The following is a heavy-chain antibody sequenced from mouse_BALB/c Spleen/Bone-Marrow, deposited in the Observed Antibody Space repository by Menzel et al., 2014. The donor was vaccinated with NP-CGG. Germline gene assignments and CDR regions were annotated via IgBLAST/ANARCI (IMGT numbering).Heavy chain of an antibody. CDR3: ARSDGYYYAMDY. CDR2: ILPGSGST. D-gene: IGHD2-3*01. J-gene: IGHJ4*01. V-gene: IGHV1-9*01. Sequence: QVQLQQSGAELMKPGASVKISCKATGHTFXSYWIEWVKQRPGHGLEWIGEILPGSGSTNYNEKFKGKATFTADTSSNTAYMQLSSLTSEDSAVYYCARSDGYYYAMDYWGQGTSVTVSS. CDR1: GHTFXSYW.